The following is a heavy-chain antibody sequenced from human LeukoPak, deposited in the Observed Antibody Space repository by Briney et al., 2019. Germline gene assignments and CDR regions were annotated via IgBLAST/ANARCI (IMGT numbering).Heavy chain of an antibody. D-gene: IGHD2-15*01. CDR1: GGTFSSYA. CDR3: AESYCSGGSCYYSWFDP. J-gene: IGHJ5*02. CDR2: IIPIFGTA. V-gene: IGHV1-69*06. Sequence: SVKVSCKASGGTFSSYAISWVRQAPGQGLEWMGGIIPIFGTANYAQKFQGRVTITADKSTSTAYMELSSLRSEDTAVYYCAESYCSGGSCYYSWFDPWGQGTLVTVSP.